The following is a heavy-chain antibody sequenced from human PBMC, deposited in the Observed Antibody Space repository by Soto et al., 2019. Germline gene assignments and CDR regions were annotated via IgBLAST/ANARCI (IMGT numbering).Heavy chain of an antibody. J-gene: IGHJ4*02. D-gene: IGHD6-19*01. CDR1: GFTFSSYS. Sequence: PGGSLRLSCAASGFTFSSYSMNWVRQAPGKGLEWVSSISSSSSYIYYADSVKGRFTISRDNAKNSLYLQMNSLRAEDTAVYYCARAAVAGPAYYFDYWGQGTLVTVSS. V-gene: IGHV3-21*01. CDR3: ARAAVAGPAYYFDY. CDR2: ISSSSSYI.